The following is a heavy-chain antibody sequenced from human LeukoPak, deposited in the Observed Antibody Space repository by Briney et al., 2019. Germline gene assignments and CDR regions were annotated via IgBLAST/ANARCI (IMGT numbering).Heavy chain of an antibody. CDR1: GFTFSNFW. J-gene: IGHJ4*02. CDR2: IHPEGNEK. V-gene: IGHV3-7*04. Sequence: GGSLRLSCAVSGFTFSNFWMSSVRQAPGRGLEWVANIHPEGNEKYHVDSVKGRFTISRDNTKNLLFLQMNGLRVEDTALYYCARGDAFSGDHWGQGTLVTVSS. CDR3: ARGDAFSGDH.